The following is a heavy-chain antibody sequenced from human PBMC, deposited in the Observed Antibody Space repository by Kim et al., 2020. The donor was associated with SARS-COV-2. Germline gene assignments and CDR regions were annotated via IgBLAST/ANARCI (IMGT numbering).Heavy chain of an antibody. CDR3: ARDVVYSSGWYGVSYNWFDP. CDR2: INAGNGNT. D-gene: IGHD6-19*01. J-gene: IGHJ5*02. CDR1: GYTFTSYA. Sequence: ASVKVSCKASGYTFTSYAMHWVRQAPGQRLEWMGWINAGNGNTKYSQKFQGRVTITRDTSASTAYMELSSLRSEDTAVYYCARDVVYSSGWYGVSYNWFDPWGQGTLVTVSS. V-gene: IGHV1-3*01.